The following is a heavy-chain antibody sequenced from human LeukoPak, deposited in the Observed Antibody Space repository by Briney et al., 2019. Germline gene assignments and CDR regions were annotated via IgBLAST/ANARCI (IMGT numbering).Heavy chain of an antibody. D-gene: IGHD3-10*01. V-gene: IGHV4-39*07. CDR1: GASISSGSNY. CDR2: IYSSGST. J-gene: IGHJ4*02. Sequence: SETLSLTCSVSGASISSGSNYWGWIRQPPGKTLEWIGSIYSSGSTYYNPSLKSRVIIIIDTPKNHFSLTLSSVTAADTAVYYCARDSIYYGSGSRSGFDYWGQGTLLTVSS. CDR3: ARDSIYYGSGSRSGFDY.